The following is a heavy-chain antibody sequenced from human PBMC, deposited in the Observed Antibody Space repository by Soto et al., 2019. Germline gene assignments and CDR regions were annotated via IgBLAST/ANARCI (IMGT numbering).Heavy chain of an antibody. J-gene: IGHJ5*02. CDR3: ATDTSGRLVGWFDP. D-gene: IGHD2-15*01. Sequence: EVQLVESGGGLVQPGRSLRLSCAASGFTFDDYAMHWVRQAPGKGLEWVSGISWNSGSIGYADSVKGRFTISRDNAKNSLYLQMNSLRAEDTDLYYCATDTSGRLVGWFDPWGQGTLVTGSS. V-gene: IGHV3-9*01. CDR1: GFTFDDYA. CDR2: ISWNSGSI.